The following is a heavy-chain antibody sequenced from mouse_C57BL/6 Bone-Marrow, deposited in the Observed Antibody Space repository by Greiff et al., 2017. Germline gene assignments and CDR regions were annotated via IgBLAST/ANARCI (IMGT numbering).Heavy chain of an antibody. CDR2: INPNNGGT. J-gene: IGHJ4*01. CDR1: GYTFTDYY. Sequence: VQLQQSGPELVKPGASVKISCKASGYTFTDYYMNWVKQSHGKSLEWIGDINPNNGGTSYNQKFKGKATLTVDKSSSTAYMELRSLTSEDSAVYYCARSGYYYGSSGAFYYYAMDYWGQGTSVTVSS. D-gene: IGHD1-1*01. CDR3: ARSGYYYGSSGAFYYYAMDY. V-gene: IGHV1-26*01.